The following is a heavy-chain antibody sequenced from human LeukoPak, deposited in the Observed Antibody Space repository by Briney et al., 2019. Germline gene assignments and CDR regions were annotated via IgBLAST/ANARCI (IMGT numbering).Heavy chain of an antibody. CDR2: INYSGTT. V-gene: IGHV4-39*01. Sequence: KASETLSLTCTVSGGSISSSSFYWAWIRQPPGKGLEWIASINYSGTTYYNPSLKSRVSISVDTSKNQFSLKLSSVTAADTVVYYRARRGAGLNWFDPWGQGTLVTVSS. CDR3: ARRGAGLNWFDP. J-gene: IGHJ5*02. CDR1: GGSISSSSFY. D-gene: IGHD3-10*01.